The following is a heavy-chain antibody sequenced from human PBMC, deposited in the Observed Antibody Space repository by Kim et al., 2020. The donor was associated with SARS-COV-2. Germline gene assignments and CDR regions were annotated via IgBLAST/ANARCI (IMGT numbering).Heavy chain of an antibody. V-gene: IGHV3-30*02. Sequence: DGSDEYYADSVKGRFTIYRDNSKNTLYVQMNSLRTDDTAVYYCAMNWNYDYWGQGTLVTVSS. CDR3: AMNWNYDY. D-gene: IGHD1-7*01. CDR2: DGSDE. J-gene: IGHJ4*02.